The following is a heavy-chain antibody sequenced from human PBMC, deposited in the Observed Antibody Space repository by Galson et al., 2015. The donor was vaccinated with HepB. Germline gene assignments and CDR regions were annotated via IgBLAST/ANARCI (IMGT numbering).Heavy chain of an antibody. Sequence: SLRLSCAASGFIFSNYEMNWVRQAPGKGLEWVSYISTSGSTIYYAASVRGRFTISRDNAKNSVYLQMKSLRAEDTAIYYCARDRCSGSNCYSEVWFDPWGQGTLVTVSS. D-gene: IGHD2-15*01. J-gene: IGHJ5*02. CDR3: ARDRCSGSNCYSEVWFDP. V-gene: IGHV3-48*03. CDR2: ISTSGSTI. CDR1: GFIFSNYE.